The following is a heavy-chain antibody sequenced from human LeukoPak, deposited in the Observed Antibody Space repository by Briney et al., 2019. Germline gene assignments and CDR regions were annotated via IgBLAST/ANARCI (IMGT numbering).Heavy chain of an antibody. Sequence: GGSLRLSCAASGFTFSSTWMSWVRQAPGKGLEWVANINQDEREKYYVDSVKGRFTISRDNARNSLYLQMDSLRAEDTAVYYCAKDRELLWFGELMDAFDIWGQGTMVTVSS. J-gene: IGHJ3*02. D-gene: IGHD3-10*01. V-gene: IGHV3-7*03. CDR2: INQDEREK. CDR3: AKDRELLWFGELMDAFDI. CDR1: GFTFSSTW.